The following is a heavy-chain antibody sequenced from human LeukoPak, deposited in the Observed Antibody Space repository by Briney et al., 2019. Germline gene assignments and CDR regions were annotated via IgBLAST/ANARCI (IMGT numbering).Heavy chain of an antibody. CDR1: GFTFSSYS. CDR3: ARDLNWETY. D-gene: IGHD7-27*01. Sequence: PGGSLRLSCAASGFTFSSYSMNWVRQAPGKGLEWVSSISSSSSYIYYADSVKGRFTISRDNSKNTLYLQMNSLRAEDTAVYYCARDLNWETYWGQGTLVSVSS. V-gene: IGHV3-21*01. J-gene: IGHJ4*02. CDR2: ISSSSSYI.